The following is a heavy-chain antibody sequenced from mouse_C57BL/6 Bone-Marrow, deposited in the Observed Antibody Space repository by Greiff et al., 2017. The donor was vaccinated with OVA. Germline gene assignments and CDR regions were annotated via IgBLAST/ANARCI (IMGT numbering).Heavy chain of an antibody. CDR2: IDPSDSYT. D-gene: IGHD1-1*01. CDR1: GYTFTSYW. J-gene: IGHJ1*03. CDR3: ARSGDYYGSRGYFDV. V-gene: IGHV1-69*01. Sequence: QVQLQQSGAELVMPGASVKLSCKASGYTFTSYWMHWVKQRPGQGLEWIGEIDPSDSYTNYNQKFKGKSTLTVDKSSSPAYMQLSSLTSADSAGYYCARSGDYYGSRGYFDVWGTGTTVTVSS.